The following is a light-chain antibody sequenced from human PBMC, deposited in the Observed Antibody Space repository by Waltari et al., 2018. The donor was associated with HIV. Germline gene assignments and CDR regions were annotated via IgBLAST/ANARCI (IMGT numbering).Light chain of an antibody. CDR2: EVD. CDR3: SSYKVVNNVV. J-gene: IGLJ3*02. CDR1: SSDVGGLVY. Sequence: QSALTQPPSASGSPGQSVTIPCTGTSSDVGGLVYVSWYPQHTPKAPKPFIYEVDRRPPGVPELCSGSKSGNTTSRTVSGLQPEDEADYYCSSYKVVNNVVVGGGTKWTVL. V-gene: IGLV2-8*01.